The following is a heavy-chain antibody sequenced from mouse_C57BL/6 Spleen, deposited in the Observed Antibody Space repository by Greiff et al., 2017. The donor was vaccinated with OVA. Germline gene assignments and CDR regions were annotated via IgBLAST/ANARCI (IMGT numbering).Heavy chain of an antibody. D-gene: IGHD4-1*01. CDR1: GYTFTSYG. J-gene: IGHJ4*01. Sequence: QVQLKQSGAELARPGASVKLSCKASGYTFTSYGISWVKQRTGQGLEWIGEIYPRSGNTYYNEKFKGKATLTADKSSSTAYMELRSLTSEDSAVYFCARRGANWDDYYAMDYWGQGTSVTVSS. CDR3: ARRGANWDDYYAMDY. CDR2: IYPRSGNT. V-gene: IGHV1-81*01.